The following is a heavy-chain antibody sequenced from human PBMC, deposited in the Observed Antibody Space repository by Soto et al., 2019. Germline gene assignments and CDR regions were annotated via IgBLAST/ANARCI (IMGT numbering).Heavy chain of an antibody. V-gene: IGHV1-46*01. CDR1: GYTFTSYY. CDR2: INPGGGST. Sequence: QVQLVQSGAEVKKPGASVKVSCKASGYTFTSYYMHWGRQAPGQGLEWMGIINPGGGSTSYAHKFQSIVTMPRDTSTSTVYSELSSLRSEETAVYYCARALEGYYSSPTFPWGQGTLVTVSS. J-gene: IGHJ5*02. CDR3: ARALEGYYSSPTFP. D-gene: IGHD3-10*01.